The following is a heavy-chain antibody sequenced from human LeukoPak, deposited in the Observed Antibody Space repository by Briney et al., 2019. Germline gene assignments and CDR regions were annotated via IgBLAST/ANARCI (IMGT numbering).Heavy chain of an antibody. J-gene: IGHJ4*02. CDR3: ERDVGSGPPGY. V-gene: IGHV7-4-1*02. CDR2: ISTSTGNP. CDR1: GYTFTMYA. Sequence: ASVKVSCKASGYTFTMYAINWVRQAPGQGLEWMGWISTSTGNPTYAQGFTGRFVFSLDTSVNTAYLQISSLKAEDTAMYYCERDVGSGPPGYWGQGTLVTVSS. D-gene: IGHD3-10*01.